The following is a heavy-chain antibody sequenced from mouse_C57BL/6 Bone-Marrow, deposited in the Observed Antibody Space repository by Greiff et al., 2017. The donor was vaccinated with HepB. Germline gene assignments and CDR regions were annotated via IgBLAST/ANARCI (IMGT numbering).Heavy chain of an antibody. Sequence: VQLQQSGAELVKPGASVKLSCKASGYTFTSYWMHWVKQRPGRGLEWIGRIDPNSGGTKYNEKFKSKATLTVDKPSSTAYMQLSSLTSEDSAVYYCARQGAVVATPYWYFDVWGTGTTVTVSS. CDR3: ARQGAVVATPYWYFDV. CDR2: IDPNSGGT. V-gene: IGHV1-72*01. D-gene: IGHD1-1*01. CDR1: GYTFTSYW. J-gene: IGHJ1*03.